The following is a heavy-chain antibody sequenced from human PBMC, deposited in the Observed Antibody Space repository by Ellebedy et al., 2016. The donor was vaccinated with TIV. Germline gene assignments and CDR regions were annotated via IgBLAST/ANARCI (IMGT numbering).Heavy chain of an antibody. J-gene: IGHJ4*02. CDR3: ARDDAMVRGVIDY. Sequence: PGGSLRLSCAASGFTFSNYAMSWVRQASGKGLEWVSGISGGADTTYYADSVKGRFTISRDNAKNTVYLQINSLRAEDTAVYYCARDDAMVRGVIDYWGQGTLVTVSS. CDR2: ISGGADTT. D-gene: IGHD3-10*01. V-gene: IGHV3-23*01. CDR1: GFTFSNYA.